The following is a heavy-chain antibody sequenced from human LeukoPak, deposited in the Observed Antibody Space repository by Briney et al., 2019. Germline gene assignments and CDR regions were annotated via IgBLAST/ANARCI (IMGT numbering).Heavy chain of an antibody. V-gene: IGHV3-74*01. J-gene: IGHJ3*02. CDR3: ARPSGSYLDAFDI. D-gene: IGHD1-26*01. Sequence: GRSLRLSCAASGFTFDDFAMHWVRQAPGKGLVWVSRINSDGSSTSYADSVKGRFTISRDNAKNTLYLQMNSLRAEDTAVYYCARPSGSYLDAFDIWGQGTMVTVSS. CDR1: GFTFDDFA. CDR2: INSDGSST.